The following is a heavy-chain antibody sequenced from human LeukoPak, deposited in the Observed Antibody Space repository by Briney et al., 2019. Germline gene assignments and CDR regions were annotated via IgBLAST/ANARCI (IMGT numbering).Heavy chain of an antibody. CDR1: GFTFSSYN. V-gene: IGHV3-21*01. Sequence: GGSLRLSCAASGFTFSSYNMNWVRQAPGKGLEWVSSISSSSSYIYYANSVKGRFTISRDNAKNSLYLQMNSLRAEDTAVYYCARETPEGPYNWFDPWGQGRLVTVSS. J-gene: IGHJ5*02. CDR2: ISSSSSYI. CDR3: ARETPEGPYNWFDP.